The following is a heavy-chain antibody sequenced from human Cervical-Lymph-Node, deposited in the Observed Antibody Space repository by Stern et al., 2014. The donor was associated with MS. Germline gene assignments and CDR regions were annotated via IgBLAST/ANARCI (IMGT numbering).Heavy chain of an antibody. D-gene: IGHD1-20*01. CDR2: IIPICGTA. V-gene: IGHV1-69*01. CDR3: ARDIPPIITGTTSGMDV. Sequence: QVQLGQSGAEVKKPGSSVKVSCKASGCTFSSYAISWVRQAPGQGLEWMGGIIPICGTANYAQKFQGRVTITAAESTGTAYMELSSLRSEDTAVYYCARDIPPIITGTTSGMDVWGQGTTVTVSS. CDR1: GCTFSSYA. J-gene: IGHJ6*02.